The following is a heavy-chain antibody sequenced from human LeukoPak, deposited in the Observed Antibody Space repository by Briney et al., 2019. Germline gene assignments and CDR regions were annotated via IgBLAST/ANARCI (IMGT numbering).Heavy chain of an antibody. CDR2: VFHTGDT. V-gene: IGHV4-59*08. J-gene: IGHJ5*02. Sequence: SETLSLTCAVPGDPINSFYWSWIRQPPGKGLEWIGYVFHTGDTNSNPSLKSRVTVSLDTSTSQVSLRLTSVTAADTAVYYCARRDESSGYYYWFDPWGQGTLVTVSS. CDR1: GDPINSFY. CDR3: ARRDESSGYYYWFDP. D-gene: IGHD3-22*01.